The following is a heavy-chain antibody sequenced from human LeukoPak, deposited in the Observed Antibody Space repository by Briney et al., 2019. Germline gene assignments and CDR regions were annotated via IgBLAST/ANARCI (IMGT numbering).Heavy chain of an antibody. Sequence: PGGSLRHSCEASGFTFSAYAMTWVRQAPGKGLEWVSSIGSDNKPHYSESVKGRFAISRDNSKSMLFLQLNSLRAEDTAVYYCAKEAAMPFDYWGQGTLVTVSS. J-gene: IGHJ4*02. D-gene: IGHD2-2*01. CDR1: GFTFSAYA. CDR3: AKEAAMPFDY. V-gene: IGHV3-23*01. CDR2: IGSDNKP.